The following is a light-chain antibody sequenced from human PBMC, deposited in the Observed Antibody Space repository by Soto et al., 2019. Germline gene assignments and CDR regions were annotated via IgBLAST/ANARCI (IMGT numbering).Light chain of an antibody. CDR2: GAS. J-gene: IGKJ4*02. CDR3: QQYGNSSPT. V-gene: IGKV3-20*01. CDR1: HSVTTRY. Sequence: IVLTQSPVTLSLSTGEGATLSCRASHSVTTRYSARYQQKPGQAPRLLMYGASNRATGIPDRFSGSGSGTDFTLTISGLEPEDFAVYYCQQYGNSSPTSGAGTMVDVK.